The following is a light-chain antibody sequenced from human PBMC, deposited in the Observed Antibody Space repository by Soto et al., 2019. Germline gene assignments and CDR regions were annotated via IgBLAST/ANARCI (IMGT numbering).Light chain of an antibody. CDR1: QSVSSSY. CDR3: QQYGSSPLT. J-gene: IGKJ4*01. Sequence: IVLTQSPGTLSLSPGERATLSCRASQSVSSSYLAWYQQKPGQAPRLLIYGASSRATAIPDRFSGSGSGTDFTLTISTLEPEDVAVYYCQQYGSSPLTFRGGTKVEIK. V-gene: IGKV3-20*01. CDR2: GAS.